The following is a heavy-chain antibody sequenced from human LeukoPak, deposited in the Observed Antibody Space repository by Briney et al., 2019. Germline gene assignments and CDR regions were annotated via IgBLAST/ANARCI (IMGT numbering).Heavy chain of an antibody. D-gene: IGHD3-3*01. V-gene: IGHV1-8*01. CDR3: ARPLYDFWSGYKDAFDI. J-gene: IGHJ3*02. CDR1: GYSFTSYD. Sequence: GASVKVSCKASGYSFTSYDVNWVRQATGQGLEWMGWMNPNSGNTGYAQKFQGRVTMTRNTSIGTAYMELSRLRSDDTAVYYCARPLYDFWSGYKDAFDIWGQGTMVTVSS. CDR2: MNPNSGNT.